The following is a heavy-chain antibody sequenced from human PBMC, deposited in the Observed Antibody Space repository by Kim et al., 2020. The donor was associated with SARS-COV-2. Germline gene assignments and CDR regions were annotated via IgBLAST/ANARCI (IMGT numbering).Heavy chain of an antibody. CDR3: ASVQDGFLPTFSYYYYGMD. J-gene: IGHJ6*01. CDR2: IIPILGIA. Sequence: AVKVSCKASGGTFSSYAISWVRQAPGQGLEWMGRIIPILGIANYAQKFQGRVTITADKSTSTAYMELSSLRSEDTAVYYCASVQDGFLPTFSYYYYGMD. D-gene: IGHD3-3*01. V-gene: IGHV1-69*04. CDR1: GGTFSSYA.